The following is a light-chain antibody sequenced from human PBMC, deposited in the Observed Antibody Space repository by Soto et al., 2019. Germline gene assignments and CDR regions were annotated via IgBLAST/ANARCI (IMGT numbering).Light chain of an antibody. CDR2: DVS. V-gene: IGLV2-14*01. J-gene: IGLJ1*01. CDR1: SSDVGGYNY. Sequence: QSALTQPGSVSGSPGQPITISCTGTSSDVGGYNYVSWYQQHPGKAPKLMIYDVSNRPSGVSNRFSGSKSGNTASLTISGLQAEDEADYYCSSYTSSSTLYVFGTGTKLTVL. CDR3: SSYTSSSTLYV.